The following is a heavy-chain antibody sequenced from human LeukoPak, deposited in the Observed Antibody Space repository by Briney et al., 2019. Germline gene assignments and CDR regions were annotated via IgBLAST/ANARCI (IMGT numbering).Heavy chain of an antibody. J-gene: IGHJ6*02. CDR1: GGSISSSSYY. Sequence: SETLSLTCTVSGGSISSSSYYWGWIRQPPGKGLEWIGSIYYSGSTYYNPSLKSRVTISVDTSKNQFSLQLNSVTPEDTAVYYCARDLNWGSDSRYYGMDVWGQGTTVTVSS. CDR2: IYYSGST. CDR3: ARDLNWGSDSRYYGMDV. V-gene: IGHV4-39*02. D-gene: IGHD7-27*01.